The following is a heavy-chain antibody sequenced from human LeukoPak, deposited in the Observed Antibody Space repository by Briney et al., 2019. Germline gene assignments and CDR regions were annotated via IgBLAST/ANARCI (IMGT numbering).Heavy chain of an antibody. CDR2: ISSSGSTI. J-gene: IGHJ4*02. CDR3: AKMFRYSARYFDY. D-gene: IGHD2-2*02. Sequence: PGGSLRLSCAASGFTFSDYYMSWIRQAPGKGLEWVSYISSSGSTIYYADSVKGRFTISRDNAKNSLYLQMNSLRAKDTAVYYCAKMFRYSARYFDYWGQGTLVTVSS. V-gene: IGHV3-11*01. CDR1: GFTFSDYY.